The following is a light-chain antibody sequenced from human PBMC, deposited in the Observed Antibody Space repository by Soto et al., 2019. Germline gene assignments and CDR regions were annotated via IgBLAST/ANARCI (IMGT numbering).Light chain of an antibody. CDR2: DVS. J-gene: IGLJ1*01. V-gene: IGLV3-21*02. Sequence: SYELTQPPSVSVAPGQTARITCGGNNIGSKSVHWYQQKPGQAPVLVVYDVSDRPSGIPERFSGSNSGNTATLTISRVEAGDEADYYCQVWDSRSDHYVFGTGTKLTVL. CDR1: NIGSKS. CDR3: QVWDSRSDHYV.